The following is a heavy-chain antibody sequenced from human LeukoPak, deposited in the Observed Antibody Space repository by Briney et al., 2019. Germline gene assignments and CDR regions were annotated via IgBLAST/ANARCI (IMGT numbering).Heavy chain of an antibody. CDR1: GFTFSSYS. Sequence: GGSLRLSCAASGFTFSSYSMNWVRQAPGKGLEWVSSITSSSSYIYYGDSVKGRFTISRDNAKNSLYLQMNSLRAEDTAVYYCARESLATIAVDYWGQGTLVTVSS. J-gene: IGHJ4*02. D-gene: IGHD5-12*01. V-gene: IGHV3-21*01. CDR2: ITSSSSYI. CDR3: ARESLATIAVDY.